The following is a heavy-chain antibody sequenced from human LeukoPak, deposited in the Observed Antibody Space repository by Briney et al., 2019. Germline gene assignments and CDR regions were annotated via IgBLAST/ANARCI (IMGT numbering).Heavy chain of an antibody. CDR2: IIPIFGTA. D-gene: IGHD3-9*01. CDR1: GGTFSSYA. Sequence: SVQVSCKASGGTFSSYAISWVRQAPGQGLEWMGGIIPIFGTANYAQKFQGRVTITADESTSTAYMELSSLRSEDTAVYYCARDPILTGYYFDYWGQGTLVTVSS. J-gene: IGHJ4*02. CDR3: ARDPILTGYYFDY. V-gene: IGHV1-69*01.